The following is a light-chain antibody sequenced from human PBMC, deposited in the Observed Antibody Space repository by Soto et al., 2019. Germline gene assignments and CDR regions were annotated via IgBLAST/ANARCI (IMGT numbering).Light chain of an antibody. J-gene: IGKJ4*01. CDR1: QGISSW. V-gene: IGKV1D-12*01. CDR2: AAS. Sequence: DIQMTQSPSSVSAYVGDRVTITGRASQGISSWLAWSQQKPGKAHKLLIYAASSLQSGVPSRFSGRGSGPDFTLTISSLQTEDFATYDCQQANIFSFTSGGGTQVDIK. CDR3: QQANIFSFT.